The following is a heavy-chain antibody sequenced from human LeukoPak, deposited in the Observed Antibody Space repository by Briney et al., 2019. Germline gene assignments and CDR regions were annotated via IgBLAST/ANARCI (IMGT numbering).Heavy chain of an antibody. CDR1: GFTFSSHA. CDR3: ARDPGVVAFHYFDF. J-gene: IGHJ4*02. CDR2: IGGLGSST. Sequence: GGSLRLSCAAPGFTFSSHAMAWVRQAPGKGLEWVSAIGGLGSSTYYGNSVKGRFTISRDNSKNTVYLQMDSLRVEDAAVYYCARDPGVVAFHYFDFWGQGTLITVSS. D-gene: IGHD3-3*01. V-gene: IGHV3-23*01.